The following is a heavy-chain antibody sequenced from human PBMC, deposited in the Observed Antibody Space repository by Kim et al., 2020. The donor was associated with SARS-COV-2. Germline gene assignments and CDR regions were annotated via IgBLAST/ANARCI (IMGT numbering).Heavy chain of an antibody. CDR3: ASIERQAAADLDY. V-gene: IGHV1-2*02. J-gene: IGHJ4*02. Sequence: YATKFQGRVTMTRDTSISTAYMELSRLRSDDTAVYYCASIERQAAADLDYWGQGTLVTVSS. D-gene: IGHD6-13*01.